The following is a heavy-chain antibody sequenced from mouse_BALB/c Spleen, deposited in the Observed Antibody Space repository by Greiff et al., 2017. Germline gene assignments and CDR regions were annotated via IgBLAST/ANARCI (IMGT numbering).Heavy chain of an antibody. CDR2: IRNKANGYTT. CDR3: ARDEYGSSYDYFDY. CDR1: GFTFTDYY. Sequence: EVMLVESGGGLVQPGGSLRLSCATSGFTFTDYYMSWVRQPPGKALEWLGFIRNKANGYTTEYSASVKGRFTISRDNSQSILYLQMNTLRAEDSATYYCARDEYGSSYDYFDYWGQGTTLTVSA. J-gene: IGHJ2*01. V-gene: IGHV7-3*02. D-gene: IGHD1-1*01.